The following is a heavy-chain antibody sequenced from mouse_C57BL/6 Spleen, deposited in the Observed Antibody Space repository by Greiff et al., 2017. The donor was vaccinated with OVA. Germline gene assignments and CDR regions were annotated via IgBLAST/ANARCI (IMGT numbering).Heavy chain of an antibody. J-gene: IGHJ2*01. CDR2: IYPGDGDT. CDR1: GYAFSSYW. Sequence: VKLQESGAELVKPGASVKISCKASGYAFSSYWMNWVKQRPGKGLEWIGQIYPGDGDTNYNGKFKGKATLTADKSSSTAYMQLSSLTSEDSAVYFCARIPTTVEGYFDYWGQGTTLTVSS. CDR3: ARIPTTVEGYFDY. D-gene: IGHD1-1*01. V-gene: IGHV1-80*01.